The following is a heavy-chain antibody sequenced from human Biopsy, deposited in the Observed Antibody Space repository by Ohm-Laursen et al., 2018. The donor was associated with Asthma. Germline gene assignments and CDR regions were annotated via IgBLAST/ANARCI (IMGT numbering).Heavy chain of an antibody. CDR3: ARISRLGYNSLDHGMDV. J-gene: IGHJ6*02. Sequence: SLRLSRSASGFSVSTKYMSWVRQAPGKGLEWVSLIYSGDNTYYADSVKGRFTISRDHSKLYLQMNNLRAEDTAVYHCARISRLGYNSLDHGMDVWGQGTTVTVSS. CDR1: GFSVSTKY. CDR2: IYSGDNT. D-gene: IGHD5-24*01. V-gene: IGHV3-53*01.